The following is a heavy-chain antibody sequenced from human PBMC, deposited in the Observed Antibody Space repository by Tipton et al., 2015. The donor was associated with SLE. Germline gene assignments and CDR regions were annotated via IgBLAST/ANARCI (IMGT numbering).Heavy chain of an antibody. CDR1: GFSISSDYY. Sequence: TLSLTCAVSGFSISSDYYWGWIRQPAGKGLEWIGRVYSSGSTIYNPSIKSRITLSLDTSKNQFSLRVNSATAADTAVYYCARGGGSYYDYWGQGTLVTVSS. D-gene: IGHD1-26*01. CDR3: ARGGGSYYDY. J-gene: IGHJ4*02. V-gene: IGHV4-4*07. CDR2: VYSSGST.